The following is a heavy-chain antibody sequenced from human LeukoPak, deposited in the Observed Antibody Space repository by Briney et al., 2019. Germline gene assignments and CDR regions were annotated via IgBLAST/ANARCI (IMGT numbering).Heavy chain of an antibody. CDR3: ASFIYSYGRGYYYYYGMDV. V-gene: IGHV4-34*01. D-gene: IGHD5-18*01. CDR1: GGSFSGYY. J-gene: IGHJ6*02. Sequence: SETLSLTCAVYGGSFSGYYWGWIRQPPGKGLEWIGEINHSGSTNYNPSLKSRVTISVDTSKNQFSLKLSSVTAADTAVYYCASFIYSYGRGYYYYYGMDVWGQGTTVTVSS. CDR2: INHSGST.